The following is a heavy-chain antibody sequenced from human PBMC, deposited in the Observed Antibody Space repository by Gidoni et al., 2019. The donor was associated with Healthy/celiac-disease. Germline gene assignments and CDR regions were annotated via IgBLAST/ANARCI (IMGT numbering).Heavy chain of an antibody. Sequence: EGQVVESGGGLVQRGRSRRRPCTASGLTFGDYAVSWFRQAPGKGLEWVGFIRSKAYGGTTEYAASVKGRFTISRDDSTNIAYLHMNSLNTADTAVYYCTRAQWFYGLDVWGQGTTVTVSS. CDR3: TRAQWFYGLDV. V-gene: IGHV3-49*03. CDR2: IRSKAYGGTT. D-gene: IGHD3-22*01. CDR1: GLTFGDYA. J-gene: IGHJ6*02.